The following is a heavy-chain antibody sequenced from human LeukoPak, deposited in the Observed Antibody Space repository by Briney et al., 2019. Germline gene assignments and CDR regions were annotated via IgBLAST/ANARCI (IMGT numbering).Heavy chain of an antibody. J-gene: IGHJ6*03. CDR3: ARSPGVDYSYYYYYMDV. Sequence: PSETLSLTCAVYGGSFSGYYWSWIRQPPGKGLEWIREINDSGSTNYNPSLKSRVTISVDTSKNQFSLKLSSVTAADTAVYYCARSPGVDYSYYYYYMDVWGKGTTVTVSS. CDR1: GGSFSGYY. D-gene: IGHD2-15*01. CDR2: INDSGST. V-gene: IGHV4-34*01.